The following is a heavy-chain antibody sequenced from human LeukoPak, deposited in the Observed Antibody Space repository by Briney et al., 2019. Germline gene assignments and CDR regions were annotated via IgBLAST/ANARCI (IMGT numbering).Heavy chain of an antibody. CDR1: GGSFSGSY. J-gene: IGHJ5*02. D-gene: IGHD2-21*02. CDR3: ARDPSRAYCGGDCYSSWFDP. CDR2: IYYSGST. V-gene: IGHV4-34*09. Sequence: SETLSLTCAVYGGSFSGSYWSWIRRPPGKGLEWIGYIYYSGSTYYNPSLKSRVTISVDTSKNQFSLKLSSVTAADTAVYYCARDPSRAYCGGDCYSSWFDPWGQGTLVTVSS.